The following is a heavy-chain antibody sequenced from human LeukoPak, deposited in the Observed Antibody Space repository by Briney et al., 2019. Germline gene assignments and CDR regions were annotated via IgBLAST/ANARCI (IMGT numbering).Heavy chain of an antibody. V-gene: IGHV1-18*01. CDR2: ISAYNGNT. CDR3: ARDFRLRVASPGGY. D-gene: IGHD4-23*01. CDR1: GGTFSSYA. J-gene: IGHJ4*02. Sequence: ASVKVSCKASGGTFSSYAISWVRQAPGQGLEWMGWISAYNGNTNYAQKLQGRVTMTTDTSTSTAYMELRSLRSDDTAVYYCARDFRLRVASPGGYWGQGTLVTVSS.